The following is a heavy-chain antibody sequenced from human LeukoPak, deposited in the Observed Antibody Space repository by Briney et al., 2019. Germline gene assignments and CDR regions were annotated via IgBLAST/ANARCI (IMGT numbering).Heavy chain of an antibody. D-gene: IGHD3-16*01. CDR2: ISPSSSYT. J-gene: IGHJ4*02. CDR1: GFSFRNYY. Sequence: WGSLRLTCTVSGFSFRNYYRSWMRQAPGKGLEWVSYISPSSSYTDYADSVKGRFTISRANAKNSLYLQMNSLRAEDTALYSGPGFIPQQVSHFFLFWGQGTLVTVSS. V-gene: IGHV3-11*03. CDR3: PGFIPQQVSHFFLF.